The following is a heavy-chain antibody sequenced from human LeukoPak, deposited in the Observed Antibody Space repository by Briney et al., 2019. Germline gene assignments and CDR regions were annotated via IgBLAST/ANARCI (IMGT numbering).Heavy chain of an antibody. CDR2: ISAYNGNT. CDR1: GYTFTSYG. V-gene: IGHV1-18*01. J-gene: IGHJ4*02. CDR3: ARVWPKGGGAVAGTFDY. D-gene: IGHD6-19*01. Sequence: GASVKVSCKASGYTFTSYGISWVRQAPGQGLEWMGWISAYNGNTNYAQKLQDRVTMTTDTSTSTAYMELRSLRSDDTAVYYCARVWPKGGGAVAGTFDYWGQGTLVTVSS.